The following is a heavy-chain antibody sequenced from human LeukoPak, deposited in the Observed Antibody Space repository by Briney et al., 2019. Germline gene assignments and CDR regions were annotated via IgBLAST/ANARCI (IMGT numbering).Heavy chain of an antibody. D-gene: IGHD6-19*01. J-gene: IGHJ4*02. CDR2: INPNSGGT. V-gene: IGHV1-2*02. CDR3: ARVEPRGIAVAGPVFEY. Sequence: ASVKVSCKASGYTFTGYYMHWVRQAPGQGLEWMGWINPNSGGTNYAQKFQGRVTMTRDTSISTAYMELSRLRSDDTAVYYCARVEPRGIAVAGPVFEYWGQGTLVTVSS. CDR1: GYTFTGYY.